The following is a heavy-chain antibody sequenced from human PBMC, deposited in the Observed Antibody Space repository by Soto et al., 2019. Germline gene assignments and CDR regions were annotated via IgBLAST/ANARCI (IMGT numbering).Heavy chain of an antibody. D-gene: IGHD3-22*01. V-gene: IGHV2-5*02. CDR1: GFSLSTSGVG. Sequence: SGPTLVNPTQTLTLTCTFSGFSLSTSGVGVGWIRQPPGKALEWLALIYWDDDKRYSPSLKSRLTITKDTSKNQVVLTMTNMDPVDTATYYCAHSLGEVIPTSNPITYYTWFDPWGQGTLVTVSS. J-gene: IGHJ5*02. CDR3: AHSLGEVIPTSNPITYYTWFDP. CDR2: IYWDDDK.